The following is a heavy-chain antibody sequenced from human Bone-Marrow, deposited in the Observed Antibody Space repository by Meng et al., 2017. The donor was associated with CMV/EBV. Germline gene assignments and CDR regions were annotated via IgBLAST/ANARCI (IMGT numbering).Heavy chain of an antibody. CDR3: ARSLSGDGLNY. J-gene: IGHJ4*02. Sequence: SCKASGYTFTGYYRHWVRQAPGQGLEWMGWINPNSGGTNYALKFQGRVTMTRDTSISTAYMELSRLRSDYTAVYYCARSLSGDGLNYWGQGTLVTVSS. V-gene: IGHV1-2*02. CDR2: INPNSGGT. D-gene: IGHD7-27*01. CDR1: GYTFTGYY.